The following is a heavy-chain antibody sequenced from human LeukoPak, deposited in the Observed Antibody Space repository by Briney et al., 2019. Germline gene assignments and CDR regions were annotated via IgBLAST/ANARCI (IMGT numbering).Heavy chain of an antibody. Sequence: GGTLRLSCAASGFIFSTSGMTWVRQAPGKGLEWVSVIYSGGSTYYADSVKGRFTISRDNSKNTLYLQINSLRAEDTAVYYCAKDGTQPFDPWGQGTLVTVSS. J-gene: IGHJ5*02. D-gene: IGHD1-1*01. CDR1: GFIFSTSG. V-gene: IGHV3-23*03. CDR3: AKDGTQPFDP. CDR2: IYSGGST.